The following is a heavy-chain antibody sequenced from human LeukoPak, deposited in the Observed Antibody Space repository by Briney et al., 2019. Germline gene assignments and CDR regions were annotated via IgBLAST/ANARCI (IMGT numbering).Heavy chain of an antibody. CDR1: GFTFSSYG. CDR3: ARDRVPASLRYFAY. Sequence: GGSLRLSCAASGFTFSSYGFHWVRQAPGKGLEWVAFIRYDGSNKYYADSVKGRFTISRDNAKNSLYLQMNSLRAEDTAVYYCARDRVPASLRYFAYWGQGTLVTVSS. J-gene: IGHJ4*02. CDR2: IRYDGSNK. D-gene: IGHD2-2*01. V-gene: IGHV3-30*02.